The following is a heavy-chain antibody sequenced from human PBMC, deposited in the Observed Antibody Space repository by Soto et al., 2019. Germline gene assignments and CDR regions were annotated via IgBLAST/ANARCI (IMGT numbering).Heavy chain of an antibody. CDR2: ISYDGSNK. D-gene: IGHD3-22*01. CDR1: GFTFSCYA. V-gene: IGHV3-30-3*01. J-gene: IGHJ5*02. Sequence: PGGSLRLSCAASGFTFSCYAMHWVRQAPGKGLEWVAVISYDGSNKYYADSVKGRFTISRDNSKNTLYLQMNSLRAEDTAVYYCARGSGDSSGYGRNWFDPWGQGTLVTVSS. CDR3: ARGSGDSSGYGRNWFDP.